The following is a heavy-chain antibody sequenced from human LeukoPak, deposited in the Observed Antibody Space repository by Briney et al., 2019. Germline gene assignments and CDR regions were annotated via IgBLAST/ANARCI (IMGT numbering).Heavy chain of an antibody. CDR2: ISYDGSNK. Sequence: PGGSLRLSCAASGFTFSSYGMSWVRQAPGKGLEWVAVISYDGSNKYYADSVKGRFTISRDNAKNSLYLQMNSLRAEDTAVYYCARDPYSGSYGNYYYYFMDVWGKGTTVTISS. D-gene: IGHD1-26*01. J-gene: IGHJ6*03. V-gene: IGHV3-30*03. CDR3: ARDPYSGSYGNYYYYFMDV. CDR1: GFTFSSYG.